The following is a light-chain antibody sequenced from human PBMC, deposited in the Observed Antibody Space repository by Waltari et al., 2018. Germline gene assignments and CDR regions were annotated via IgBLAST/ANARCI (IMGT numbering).Light chain of an antibody. CDR1: QSVSSN. CDR3: QQYKNWPWT. Sequence: EIVMTQSPATLSVSPGERATLSCRASQSVSSNLAWYQQKPRQAPRLLIDGASTRATGIPAGLSGSGSGTEFTLTISSLQSEDFAVYYCQQYKNWPWTFGLGTKVEIK. CDR2: GAS. J-gene: IGKJ1*01. V-gene: IGKV3-15*01.